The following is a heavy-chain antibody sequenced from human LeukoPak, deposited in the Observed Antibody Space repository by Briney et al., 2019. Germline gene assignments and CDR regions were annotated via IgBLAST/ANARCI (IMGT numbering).Heavy chain of an antibody. J-gene: IGHJ3*01. CDR3: AREVVTPGDSDGFDL. CDR1: GGSISSANHF. D-gene: IGHD2-15*01. CDR2: IHYDGRA. Sequence: SETLSLTCTVSGGSISSANHFWSWVRQSPGEGLEWIGYIHYDGRAHYNPSLKSRVSMSLDMSKNQFSLSLSSVTAADTAIYYCAREVVTPGDSDGFDLWGQGTMVSVSS. V-gene: IGHV4-30-4*08.